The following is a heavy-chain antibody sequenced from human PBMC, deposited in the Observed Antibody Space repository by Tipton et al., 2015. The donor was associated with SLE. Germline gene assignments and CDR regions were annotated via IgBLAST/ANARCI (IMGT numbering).Heavy chain of an antibody. J-gene: IGHJ5*02. Sequence: GLVKPSETLSLTCTVSGASVRNHYWCWFRQSPGKGLEWIGSMFYSGNTYYNASPKSRVTMSLDTSKKQFSLKLNSVSAADTAVYYCARRVLISGFDPWGQGMLVTVSS. V-gene: IGHV4-59*04. CDR3: ARRVLISGFDP. CDR2: MFYSGNT. D-gene: IGHD5-12*01. CDR1: GASVRNHY.